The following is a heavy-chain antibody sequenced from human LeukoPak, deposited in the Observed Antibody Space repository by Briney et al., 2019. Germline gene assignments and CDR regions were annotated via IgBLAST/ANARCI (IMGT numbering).Heavy chain of an antibody. Sequence: ASVKVSCKASGYTFTGQFIHWLRQAPGQGLEWMGWIDPPSGTPHYAQKFQDTVTLTRDTSIGTAYMEVHRLQSDDTAVYYCARSGFSTGFYLDFWGQGTLISVSS. CDR3: ARSGFSTGFYLDF. V-gene: IGHV1-2*02. D-gene: IGHD6-19*01. J-gene: IGHJ4*02. CDR2: IDPPSGTP. CDR1: GYTFTGQF.